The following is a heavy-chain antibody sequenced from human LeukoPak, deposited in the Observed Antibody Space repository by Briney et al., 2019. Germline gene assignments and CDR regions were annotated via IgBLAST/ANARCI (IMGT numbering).Heavy chain of an antibody. CDR1: GGSISSSSYY. CDR2: IYYSGST. J-gene: IGHJ5*02. Sequence: SETLSLTCTVSGGSISSSSYYWGWIRQPPGKGLEWIGSIYYSGSTYYNPSLKSRVTISVDTSKNQFSLKLGSVTAADTAVYYCARDLGEGVTIFGVVITPHWFDPWGQGTLVTVSS. CDR3: ARDLGEGVTIFGVVITPHWFDP. D-gene: IGHD3-3*01. V-gene: IGHV4-39*07.